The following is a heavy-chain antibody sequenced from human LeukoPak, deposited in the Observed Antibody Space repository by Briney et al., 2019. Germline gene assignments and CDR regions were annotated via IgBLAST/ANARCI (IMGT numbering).Heavy chain of an antibody. D-gene: IGHD4-11*01. CDR2: IIPIFGTA. V-gene: IGHV1-69*05. CDR3: ARGGYSNYRGYYYYYYMDV. Sequence: SVKVSCKASGGTFSNYAVSWVRQAPGQGLEWMGGIIPIFGTANYAQKFQGRVTIITDESMTTTYMELSSLRSEDTAVHFCARGGYSNYRGYYYYYYMDVWGKGTTVTVS. J-gene: IGHJ6*03. CDR1: GGTFSNYA.